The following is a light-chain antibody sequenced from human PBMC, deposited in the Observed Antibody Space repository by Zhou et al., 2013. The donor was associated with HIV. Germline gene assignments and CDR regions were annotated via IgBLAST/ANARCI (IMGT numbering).Light chain of an antibody. CDR3: QQYDSSIPT. V-gene: IGKV3-20*01. J-gene: IGKJ1*01. CDR2: DAS. CDR1: QSISSN. Sequence: EILMTQTPATLSVSPGERATLSCWASQSISSNLAWYQQKPGQAPRLLVFDASNRATGIPAKFSGSGSGTDFALTISRLEPEDFAVYYCQQYDSSIPTFGQGTKVEIK.